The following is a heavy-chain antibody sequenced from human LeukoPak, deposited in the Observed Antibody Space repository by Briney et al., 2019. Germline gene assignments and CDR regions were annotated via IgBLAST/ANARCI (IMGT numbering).Heavy chain of an antibody. Sequence: GGSLRLSCGASGFKFSNYAMNWVRQAPGKGLEWVPCISGSGSRTYYTDSVKGRFTISRDNSKNTVFLQMNSLRVEDTAVYFCAKDRYSSGWFFDYWGQGTLVTVSS. D-gene: IGHD6-19*01. CDR1: GFKFSNYA. CDR3: AKDRYSSGWFFDY. V-gene: IGHV3-23*01. J-gene: IGHJ4*02. CDR2: ISGSGSRT.